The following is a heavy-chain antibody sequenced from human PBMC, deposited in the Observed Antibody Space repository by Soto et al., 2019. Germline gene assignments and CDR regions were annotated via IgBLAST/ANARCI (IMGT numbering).Heavy chain of an antibody. Sequence: PGESLKISCKGSGYIFSNHWIGWVRQMPGKGLEWMGIIYPGDSDTRYSPAFQGQVTISADKSISTGYLQWSSLKASDTAMYYCARCRVSDVSFRYGPYDMDVWGQGTKVTVSS. CDR2: IYPGDSDT. D-gene: IGHD4-17*01. CDR3: ARCRVSDVSFRYGPYDMDV. J-gene: IGHJ6*02. CDR1: GYIFSNHW. V-gene: IGHV5-51*01.